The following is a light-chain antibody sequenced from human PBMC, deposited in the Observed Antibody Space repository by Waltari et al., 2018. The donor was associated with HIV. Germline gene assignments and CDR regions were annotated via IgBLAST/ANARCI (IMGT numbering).Light chain of an antibody. Sequence: QSVLTQPPSASGTPGQRVTISCSGSSSNIATTTVIWYQHLPGTAPKLLIYTNNQRPSGVPARFSGSKSGTSASLAISGLQSDDDADYYCATWDDSLNGWVFGGGTRLTVL. J-gene: IGLJ3*02. CDR2: TNN. CDR3: ATWDDSLNGWV. CDR1: SSNIATTT. V-gene: IGLV1-44*01.